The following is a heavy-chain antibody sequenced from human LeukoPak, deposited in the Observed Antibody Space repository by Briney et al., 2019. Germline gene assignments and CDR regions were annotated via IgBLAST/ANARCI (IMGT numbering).Heavy chain of an antibody. D-gene: IGHD5-18*01. CDR1: SGSIFSSNW. Sequence: SETLSLTCAVSSGSIFSSNWWSWVRQPPGKGLEWIGQIFHSGSTSYSPSLKSRVTISVDTSKNQFSLKLSSVTAADTAVYYCARGRRGYSYGHNWFDPWGQGTLVTVSS. CDR3: ARGRRGYSYGHNWFDP. V-gene: IGHV4-4*02. CDR2: IFHSGST. J-gene: IGHJ5*02.